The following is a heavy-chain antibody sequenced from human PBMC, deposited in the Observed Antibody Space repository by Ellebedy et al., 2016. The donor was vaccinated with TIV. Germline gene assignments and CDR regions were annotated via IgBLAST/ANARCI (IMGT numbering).Heavy chain of an antibody. CDR1: GFSLSNARRG. V-gene: IGHV2-26*01. J-gene: IGHJ4*02. CDR2: LFSNDEK. Sequence: SGPTLVKPTETLTLTCTVSGFSLSNARRGVSWIRQRPGKAMEWLAHLFSNDEKSYSTSLKSRLTISKDTSKSQVVLTMTNMDPVDTATYYCARIERAAMASFDYWGQGTLVTVSS. CDR3: ARIERAAMASFDY. D-gene: IGHD5-18*01.